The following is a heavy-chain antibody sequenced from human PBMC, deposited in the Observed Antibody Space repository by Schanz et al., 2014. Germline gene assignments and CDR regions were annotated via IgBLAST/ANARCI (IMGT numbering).Heavy chain of an antibody. V-gene: IGHV3-23*04. CDR3: AKDLISGWSGFDY. D-gene: IGHD6-19*01. J-gene: IGHJ4*02. Sequence: EVQVVESGGGLVQPGGSLRLSCEASGFTLTSYALTWVRQAPGKGLEWVAGISGSGGSTDYADSVKGRFIIPRDNSKNTLYLQMNSLRAEDTAVYYCAKDLISGWSGFDYWGQGTLVTVSS. CDR2: ISGSGGST. CDR1: GFTLTSYA.